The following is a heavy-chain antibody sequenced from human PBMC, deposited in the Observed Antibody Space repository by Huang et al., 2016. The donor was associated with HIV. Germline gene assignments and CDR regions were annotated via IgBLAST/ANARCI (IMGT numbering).Heavy chain of an antibody. Sequence: EVHLLESGGGLVQPGGSLRLSCAASGFSFSSSAMSWVRQAPGRGREWCSTGSNSAISRHYSDSVRGRFTISRDNSKDTLYLQMNSLRAEDTALYYCAKDLVTYDSSGSVWGQGTLVTVSS. CDR1: GFSFSSSA. CDR2: GSNSAISR. CDR3: AKDLVTYDSSGSV. J-gene: IGHJ4*02. V-gene: IGHV3-23*01. D-gene: IGHD3-22*01.